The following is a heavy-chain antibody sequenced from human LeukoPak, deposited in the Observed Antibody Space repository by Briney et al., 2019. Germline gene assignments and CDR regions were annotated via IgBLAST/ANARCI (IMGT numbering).Heavy chain of an antibody. CDR2: IRYDGSNK. CDR1: GFTFSSYG. Sequence: GGSLRLSCAASGFTFSSYGMHWVRQAPGKGLEWVAFIRYDGSNKYYADSVKGRFTISRDNSKNTLYLQMNSLRAEDTAVYYCAKPPWVGAPPLRDYWGQGTLVTVSS. CDR3: AKPPWVGAPPLRDY. V-gene: IGHV3-30*02. J-gene: IGHJ4*02. D-gene: IGHD1-26*01.